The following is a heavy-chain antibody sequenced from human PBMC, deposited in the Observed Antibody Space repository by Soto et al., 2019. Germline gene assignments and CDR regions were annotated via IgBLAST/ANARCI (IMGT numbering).Heavy chain of an antibody. J-gene: IGHJ5*02. CDR3: ARDQTTGDWFDA. CDR2: INGDGSDI. V-gene: IGHV3-74*03. D-gene: IGHD4-17*01. Sequence: PGGSLRLSCGASGFAFTNYWMHWVRQVPGRGLVWVSRINGDGSDIKYADSVKGRFTISRDNAKNTLYLQMNSLRAEDTAVYYCARDQTTGDWFDAWGQGTLVTVS. CDR1: GFAFTNYW.